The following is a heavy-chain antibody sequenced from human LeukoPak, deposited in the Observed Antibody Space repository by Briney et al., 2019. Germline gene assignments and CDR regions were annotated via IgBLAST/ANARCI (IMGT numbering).Heavy chain of an antibody. CDR1: GGSISSYY. V-gene: IGHV4-59*08. Sequence: PSETLSLTCTVSGGSISSYYWSWIRQPPGKGLEWIGYIYYSGSTNYNSSLKSRVTISVDTSKNQFSLKLSSVTAADTAAYYCARLLPFRGQNWFDPWGQGTLVTVSS. D-gene: IGHD2-15*01. CDR2: IYYSGST. CDR3: ARLLPFRGQNWFDP. J-gene: IGHJ5*02.